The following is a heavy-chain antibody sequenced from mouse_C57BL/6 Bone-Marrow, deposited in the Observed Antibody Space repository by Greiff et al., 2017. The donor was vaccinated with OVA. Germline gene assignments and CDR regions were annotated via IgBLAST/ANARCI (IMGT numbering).Heavy chain of an antibody. CDR1: GFTFNTYA. D-gene: IGHD1-1*01. V-gene: IGHV10-3*01. CDR2: IRSKSSNYAT. Sequence: EVKLQESGGGLVQPKGSLKLSCAASGFTFNTYAMHWVRQAPGKGLEWVARIRSKSSNYATYYADSVKDRFTISRDDSQSMLYLQMNNLKTEDTAMYYCVRRGNGSSYDWYFDVWGTGTTVTVSS. CDR3: VRRGNGSSYDWYFDV. J-gene: IGHJ1*03.